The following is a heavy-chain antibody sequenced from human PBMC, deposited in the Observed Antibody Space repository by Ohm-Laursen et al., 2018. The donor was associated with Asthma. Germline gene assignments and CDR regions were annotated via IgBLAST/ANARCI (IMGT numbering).Heavy chain of an antibody. D-gene: IGHD4-17*01. J-gene: IGHJ6*02. Sequence: SLRLSCAASGFTFSSYGMHWVRQAPGKGLEWVAVIWHDGSNKYYADSVKGRFTISRDNSKNTLFVQLNSLRAEDTAVYYCARGGDPTYSNFYYYGMDVWGRGTTVTVSS. CDR3: ARGGDPTYSNFYYYGMDV. CDR1: GFTFSSYG. CDR2: IWHDGSNK. V-gene: IGHV3-33*01.